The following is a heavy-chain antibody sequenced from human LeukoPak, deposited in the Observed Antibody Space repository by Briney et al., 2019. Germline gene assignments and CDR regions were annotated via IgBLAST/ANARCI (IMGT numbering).Heavy chain of an antibody. D-gene: IGHD6-19*01. V-gene: IGHV3-33*06. CDR1: VFTFRTFD. CDR2: LWVDGTAGADN. CDR3: AKEAGSGWRYLDN. J-gene: IGHJ4*02. Sequence: GGSLRLSCATSVFTFRTFDMGWVRQGLGQGLEGVVALWVDGTAGADNSYAGALRGRFLISRDDSKNTLFLQMNNLRADDTAVYYCAKEAGSGWRYLDNWGQGTLVTVSS.